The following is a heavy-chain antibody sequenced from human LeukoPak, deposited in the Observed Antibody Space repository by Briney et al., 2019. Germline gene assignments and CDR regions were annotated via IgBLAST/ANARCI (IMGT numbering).Heavy chain of an antibody. CDR2: ISSSSSYI. Sequence: GGSLRLSCAASGFTFSSYAMNWVRQAPGKGLEWVSSISSSSSYIYYADSVKGRFTISRDNGKKSLYLQMNSLRAEDTAVYYCAGSLAYCGGDCRLGDYWGQGTLVTVSS. J-gene: IGHJ4*02. CDR3: AGSLAYCGGDCRLGDY. D-gene: IGHD2-21*02. V-gene: IGHV3-21*01. CDR1: GFTFSSYA.